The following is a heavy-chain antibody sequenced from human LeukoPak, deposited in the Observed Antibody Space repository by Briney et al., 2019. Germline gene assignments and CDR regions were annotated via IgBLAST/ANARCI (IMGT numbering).Heavy chain of an antibody. V-gene: IGHV3-7*03. D-gene: IGHD2-8*01. CDR2: VNRDGSET. Sequence: PGGPLRLSCAASGFALSSHWMTWVRQVPGRGPEWAANVNRDGSETYYLDSVKGRFTISKDNAKNSLYLQMNSLRAEDTALYHCARNNAMDVWGQGTTVIVSS. J-gene: IGHJ6*02. CDR3: ARNNAMDV. CDR1: GFALSSHW.